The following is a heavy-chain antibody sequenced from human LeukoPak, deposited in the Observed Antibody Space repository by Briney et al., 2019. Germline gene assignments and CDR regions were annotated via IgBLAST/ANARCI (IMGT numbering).Heavy chain of an antibody. V-gene: IGHV1-8*01. J-gene: IGHJ4*02. CDR3: ARSGSYPRRFDY. CDR1: GYTFTTSD. D-gene: IGHD1-26*01. CDR2: LNPNSGNT. Sequence: GASMRVSCKASGYTFTTSDINWVRQATGQGLEWMGWLNPNSGNTAYAQKFQGRVIMTRNTSKSTAYMELSSLRSEDTAVYYCARSGSYPRRFDYWGQGTLVTVSS.